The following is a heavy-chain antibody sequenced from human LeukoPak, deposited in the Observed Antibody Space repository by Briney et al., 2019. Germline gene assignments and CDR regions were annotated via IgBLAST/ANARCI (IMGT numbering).Heavy chain of an antibody. CDR2: ISGSGGST. Sequence: GGTLRLSCAASGFTFSSYGMSWVRQAPGKGLEWVSAISGSGGSTYHADSVKGRFTISRDNSKNTLYLQMNSLRAEDTAVYYCVLRDVWGSYRPHAFDIWGQGTMVTVSS. D-gene: IGHD3-16*02. CDR3: VLRDVWGSYRPHAFDI. V-gene: IGHV3-23*01. CDR1: GFTFSSYG. J-gene: IGHJ3*02.